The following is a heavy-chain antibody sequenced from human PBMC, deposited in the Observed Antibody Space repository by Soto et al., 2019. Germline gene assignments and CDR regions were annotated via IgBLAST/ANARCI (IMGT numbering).Heavy chain of an antibody. CDR2: IYYSGST. Sequence: SETLSLTCTVSGGSISSYYWSWIRQPPGKGLEWIGYIYYSGSTNYNPSLKSRVTISVDTSKNQFSLKLSSVTAADTAVYYCARQGPCVGVSSSRCSSNLDVWGKGTTVTSSS. CDR3: ARQGPCVGVSSSRCSSNLDV. D-gene: IGHD6-6*01. CDR1: GGSISSYY. V-gene: IGHV4-59*08. J-gene: IGHJ6*03.